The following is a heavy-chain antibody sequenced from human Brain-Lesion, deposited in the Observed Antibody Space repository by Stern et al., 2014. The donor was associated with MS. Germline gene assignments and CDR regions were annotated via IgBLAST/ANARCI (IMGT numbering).Heavy chain of an antibody. Sequence: EVQLVESGGDLVQTGRSLRLSCAAFGFTLCDYAMPWVRQAPGKGLEWVAGISWNSGTIGYADSVKGRFTTSRDNAYSSLYLQMNSLRPEDTALYYCARDITGSSAYFAYWGQGTLVTVSS. CDR1: GFTLCDYA. CDR3: ARDITGSSAYFAY. CDR2: ISWNSGTI. J-gene: IGHJ4*02. D-gene: IGHD1-14*01. V-gene: IGHV3-9*01.